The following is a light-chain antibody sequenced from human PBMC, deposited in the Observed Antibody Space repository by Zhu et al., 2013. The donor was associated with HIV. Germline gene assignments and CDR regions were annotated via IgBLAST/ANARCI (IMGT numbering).Light chain of an antibody. J-gene: IGKJ1*01. CDR2: AAS. Sequence: AVHMIQSPSSLSASVGDRVVITCRASQAIRNDLGWYQQKPGQAPKLLIYAASTLHTGVPLRFSGRGSGTDFTLTISGLQPEDVATYFCLQDWSYPRTFGQGTRVEVK. V-gene: IGKV1-6*01. CDR1: QAIRND. CDR3: LQDWSYPRT.